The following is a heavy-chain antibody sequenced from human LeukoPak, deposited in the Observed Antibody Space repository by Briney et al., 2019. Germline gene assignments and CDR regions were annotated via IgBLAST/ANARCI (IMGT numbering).Heavy chain of an antibody. D-gene: IGHD3-22*01. Sequence: ASVKVSCKASGYTFTSYYMHWVRQAPGQGLEWMGWINPNSGGTNYAQKFQGRVTMTRDTSISTAYMELSRLRSDDTAVYYCARELRPPDYYDSSGYYPPLVDYWGQGTLVTVSS. CDR1: GYTFTSYY. CDR3: ARELRPPDYYDSSGYYPPLVDY. V-gene: IGHV1-2*02. CDR2: INPNSGGT. J-gene: IGHJ4*02.